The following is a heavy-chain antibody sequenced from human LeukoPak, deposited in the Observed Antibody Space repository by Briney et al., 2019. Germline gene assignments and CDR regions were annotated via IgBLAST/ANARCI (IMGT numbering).Heavy chain of an antibody. D-gene: IGHD1-14*01. V-gene: IGHV3-15*01. J-gene: IGHJ4*02. CDR2: IKSKTDGGTT. CDR1: GFTFSNAW. CDR3: SRTYHRYSFDY. Sequence: GGSLRLSCAASGFTFSNAWMSWVRQAPGKGLEWVGRIKSKTDGGTTDYAAPVKGRFTISRDDSKNTLYLQMNSLKTEDTAVYYCSRTYHRYSFDYWGQGTLVTVSS.